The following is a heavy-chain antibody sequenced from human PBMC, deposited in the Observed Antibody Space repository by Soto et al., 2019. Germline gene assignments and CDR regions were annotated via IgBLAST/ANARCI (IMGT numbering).Heavy chain of an antibody. Sequence: SVKVSCKASGGTFSSYAISWVRQAPGQGLEWMGGIIPIFGTANYAQKFQGRVTITADESTSTAYMELSSLRSEDTAVYYCARDRQVLNVTMVRGVINYFDYWGQGTLVTVSS. D-gene: IGHD3-10*01. CDR1: GGTFSSYA. CDR3: ARDRQVLNVTMVRGVINYFDY. J-gene: IGHJ4*02. CDR2: IIPIFGTA. V-gene: IGHV1-69*13.